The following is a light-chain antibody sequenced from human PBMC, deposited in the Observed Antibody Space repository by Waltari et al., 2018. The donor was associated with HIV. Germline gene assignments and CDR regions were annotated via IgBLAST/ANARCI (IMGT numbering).Light chain of an antibody. CDR1: SRDIGYFDY. Sequence: QSALTQPRSVSGSPGQSVTISCTGTSRDIGYFDYVSWYQHDPGKAPKVIIYEVNQRPSGVPDRFTGSKSGITASLTISGLQGDDEADYYCCSYAGSYTYVFGTGTKVNVL. J-gene: IGLJ1*01. CDR3: CSYAGSYTYV. CDR2: EVN. V-gene: IGLV2-11*01.